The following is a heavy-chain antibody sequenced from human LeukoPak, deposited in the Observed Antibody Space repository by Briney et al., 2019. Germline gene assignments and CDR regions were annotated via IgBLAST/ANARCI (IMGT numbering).Heavy chain of an antibody. V-gene: IGHV4-59*01. Sequence: SETLSLTCTVSGGSISSYYWSWIRQPPGKGLEWIGYIYYSGSTNYNPSLKSRVTISVDTSKNQFSLKLSSVTAADTAVYYCARASWSSSISWLAWGQGTLVTVSS. CDR2: IYYSGST. D-gene: IGHD6-6*01. J-gene: IGHJ5*02. CDR3: ARASWSSSISWLA. CDR1: GGSISSYY.